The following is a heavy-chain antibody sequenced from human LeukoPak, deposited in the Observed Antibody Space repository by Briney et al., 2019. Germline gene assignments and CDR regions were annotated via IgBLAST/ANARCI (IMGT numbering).Heavy chain of an antibody. J-gene: IGHJ4*02. CDR3: ARKRKGTYDFDY. CDR1: GGSISSYY. CDR2: IYTGGST. D-gene: IGHD3-16*01. Sequence: SETLSLTCTVSGGSISSYYWSWIRQPAGKGLEWIGRIYTGGSTNYNPSLKSRVTMSVDTSNNQFSLILSSVTAADTAVYYCARKRKGTYDFDYWGQGTLVTVSS. V-gene: IGHV4-4*07.